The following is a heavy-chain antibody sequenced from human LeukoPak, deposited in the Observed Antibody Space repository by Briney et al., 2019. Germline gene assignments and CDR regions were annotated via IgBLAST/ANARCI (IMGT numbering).Heavy chain of an antibody. CDR2: IYPGDSDT. CDR3: ARSDQLRWFGEPRRPFYYGMDV. Sequence: GESLKTSCQTAGXSFTDYWSGWVRQMPGKGLEWMGIIYPGDSDTRYSPSFQGQVTISADKSIRTAYLQWSLKASDTAIYYCARSDQLRWFGEPRRPFYYGMDVWGQGTTVTVS. V-gene: IGHV5-51*01. J-gene: IGHJ6*02. D-gene: IGHD3-10*01. CDR1: GXSFTDYW.